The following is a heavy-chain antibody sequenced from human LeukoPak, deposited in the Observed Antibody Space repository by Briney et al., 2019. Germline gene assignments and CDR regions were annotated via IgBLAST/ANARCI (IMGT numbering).Heavy chain of an antibody. CDR1: GFTFSSYG. CDR3: VREARESGGFDY. V-gene: IGHV3-33*01. D-gene: IGHD2-15*01. Sequence: TGGSLRLSCAASGFTFSSYGMHWDRQAPGKGLEWVAVIWYDGSNKYYADSVKGRFTISRDNAKNSLYLQMNSLRAEDTAVYYRVREARESGGFDYWGQGTLVTVSS. CDR2: IWYDGSNK. J-gene: IGHJ4*02.